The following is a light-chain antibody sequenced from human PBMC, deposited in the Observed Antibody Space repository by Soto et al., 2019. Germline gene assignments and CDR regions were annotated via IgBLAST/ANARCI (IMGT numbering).Light chain of an antibody. Sequence: QSVLTQPPSVSGAPGQRVTISCSGSSSNIGAGYEVHWYQQLPGTAPKLLIYDNNNRPSGVPDRFSGSKSGTSASLAITGLQAEDEADYYCQSYDSSLSGSVFGGETKLTVL. CDR2: DNN. J-gene: IGLJ2*01. V-gene: IGLV1-40*01. CDR1: SSNIGAGYE. CDR3: QSYDSSLSGSV.